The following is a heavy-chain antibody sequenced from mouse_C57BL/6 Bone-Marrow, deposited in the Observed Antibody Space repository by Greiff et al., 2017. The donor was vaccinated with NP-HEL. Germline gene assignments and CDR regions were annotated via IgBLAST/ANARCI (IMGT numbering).Heavy chain of an antibody. Sequence: VQVVESGPGLVAPSQSLSITCTVSGFSLTSYAISWVRQPPGKGLEWLGVIWTGGGTNYNSALISRLSISKDNSKSQVFLKMNSLQTDDTARYYCARRGFYGLYCAMDYWGQGTSVTVSS. D-gene: IGHD1-1*01. CDR3: ARRGFYGLYCAMDY. V-gene: IGHV2-9-1*01. J-gene: IGHJ4*01. CDR1: GFSLTSYA. CDR2: IWTGGGT.